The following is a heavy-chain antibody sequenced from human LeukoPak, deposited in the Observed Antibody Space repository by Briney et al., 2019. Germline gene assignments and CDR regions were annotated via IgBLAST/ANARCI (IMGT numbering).Heavy chain of an antibody. J-gene: IGHJ6*03. CDR2: ISSSSSYI. CDR1: GFTFSSYS. D-gene: IGHD3-22*01. V-gene: IGHV3-21*01. CDR3: ARVAVTMIVVVPHYYYTDV. Sequence: GGSLRLSCEASGFTFSSYSMNWVRQAPGKGLEWVSSISSSSSYIYYADSVKGRFTISRDNAKNSLYLQMNSLRAEDTAVYYCARVAVTMIVVVPHYYYTDVWGKGTTVTVTS.